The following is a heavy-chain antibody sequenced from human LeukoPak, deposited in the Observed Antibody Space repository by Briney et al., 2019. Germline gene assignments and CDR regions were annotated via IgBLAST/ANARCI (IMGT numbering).Heavy chain of an antibody. Sequence: ASVKVSCKASGYTFAAYYMHWVRQAPGQGLEWMGWINPNSGGTNYAQKFQGRVTMTRDTSTSTAYMELSRLRPDDTAAYYCARLADCSSSSCRSFDYWGQGTLVTVSS. V-gene: IGHV1-2*02. D-gene: IGHD2-2*01. J-gene: IGHJ4*02. CDR3: ARLADCSSSSCRSFDY. CDR1: GYTFAAYY. CDR2: INPNSGGT.